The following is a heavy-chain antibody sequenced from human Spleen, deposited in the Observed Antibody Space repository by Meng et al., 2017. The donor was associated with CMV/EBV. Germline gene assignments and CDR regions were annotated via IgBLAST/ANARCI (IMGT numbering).Heavy chain of an antibody. D-gene: IGHD6-19*01. Sequence: GGSLRLSCAASGFTFSSYAMSWVRQAPGKGLEWVSAISGSGGSTYYADSVKGRFTISRDNSKNTLYLQMNSLRAEDTAVYCCAGFSEWLGSYYYYGMDVWGQGTTVTVSS. V-gene: IGHV3-23*01. CDR2: ISGSGGST. CDR1: GFTFSSYA. J-gene: IGHJ6*02. CDR3: AGFSEWLGSYYYYGMDV.